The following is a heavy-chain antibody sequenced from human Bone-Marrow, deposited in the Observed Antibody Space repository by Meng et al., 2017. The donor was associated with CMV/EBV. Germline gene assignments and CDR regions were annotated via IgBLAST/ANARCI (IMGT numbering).Heavy chain of an antibody. D-gene: IGHD2-15*01. CDR1: GFTFSSYA. J-gene: IGHJ4*02. V-gene: IGHV3-23*01. CDR3: ARGYCSDDGCYGAPDY. Sequence: GESLKISCAASGFTFSSYAMSWVRQAPGKGLEWVSAISGSGGSTYYADSVKGRFTISRDNSKNTLYLQMNSLRAEDTAVYQCARGYCSDDGCYGAPDYWGQGTLVTFSS. CDR2: ISGSGGST.